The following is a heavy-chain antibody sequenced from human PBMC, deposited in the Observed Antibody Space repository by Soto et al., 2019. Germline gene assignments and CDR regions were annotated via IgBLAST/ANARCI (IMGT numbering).Heavy chain of an antibody. V-gene: IGHV4-30-4*01. D-gene: IGHD3-3*01. J-gene: IGHJ4*02. CDR3: VRGTEWATVDACHRYFDA. Sequence: PSETLSLTCSVSGGAINSDYYYWGWVRQPPGKGLEWIGYMYSSGSTYSNPSLKSPVAMSVDTSQNHFSLSLTSVTAADTAVYFCVRGTEWATVDACHRYFDAWGQGIPVTVSS. CDR1: GGAINSDYYY. CDR2: MYSSGST.